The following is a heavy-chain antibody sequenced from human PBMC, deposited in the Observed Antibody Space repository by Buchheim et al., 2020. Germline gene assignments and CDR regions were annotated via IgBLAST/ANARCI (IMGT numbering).Heavy chain of an antibody. CDR1: GFSLSTSGVG. J-gene: IGHJ4*02. D-gene: IGHD3-22*01. Sequence: QIPLQESGPALVKPTQTLTLTCTFSGFSLSTSGVGVGWIRQPPGRALEWLALIYWDDDKRYSPSLKSRLTITKDTPKNQVVLTLTNKDPVDTATYYCAHTNLYDSGGYWFDYWGQGT. CDR3: AHTNLYDSGGYWFDY. CDR2: IYWDDDK. V-gene: IGHV2-5*02.